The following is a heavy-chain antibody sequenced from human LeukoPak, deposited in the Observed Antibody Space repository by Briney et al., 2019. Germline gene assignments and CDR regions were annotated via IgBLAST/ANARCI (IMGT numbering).Heavy chain of an antibody. J-gene: IGHJ4*02. CDR3: SLSKRTSDGSAVDY. D-gene: IGHD5-24*01. Sequence: SVKVSCKASGGTFNTYDINWVRQAPGQGLEWMGRIIPGLHITNYAQRFHGRVTISADKSTSTTYLELNNLGSEDTAVYFCSLSKRTSDGSAVDYWGPGTLAADSS. V-gene: IGHV1-69*04. CDR2: IIPGLHIT. CDR1: GGTFNTYD.